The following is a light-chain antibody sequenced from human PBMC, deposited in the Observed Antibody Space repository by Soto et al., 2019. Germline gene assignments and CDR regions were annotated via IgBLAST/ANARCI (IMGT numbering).Light chain of an antibody. CDR2: EVS. Sequence: QSALTQPSSASGSPGQSVAISCTGTSSDVGGYNYVSWYQQHPGKAPKLITYEVSNRPSGVPNRFSGSKSGNTASLTVSGLQTEDEAVYYCYSYAGSNNWGVFGGWTTLPVL. V-gene: IGLV2-8*01. CDR1: SSDVGGYNY. CDR3: YSYAGSNNWGV. J-gene: IGLJ2*01.